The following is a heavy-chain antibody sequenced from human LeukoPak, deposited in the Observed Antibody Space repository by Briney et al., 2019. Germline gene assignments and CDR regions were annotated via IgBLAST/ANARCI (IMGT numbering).Heavy chain of an antibody. CDR2: IKEDGSEK. J-gene: IGHJ5*02. Sequence: PGGFLRLSCSAFGFTLSHYWMTWVRQAPGKGLEWVASIKEDGSEKSYVDSVKGRFTISRDNAKNSLYLQMNSLGAEDTAVYYCVRGGSYTFDPWGQGILVTVSS. D-gene: IGHD1-26*01. CDR1: GFTLSHYW. V-gene: IGHV3-7*01. CDR3: VRGGSYTFDP.